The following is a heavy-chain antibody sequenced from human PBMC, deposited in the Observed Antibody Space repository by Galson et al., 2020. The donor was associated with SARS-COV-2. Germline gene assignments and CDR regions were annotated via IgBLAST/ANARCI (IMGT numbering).Heavy chain of an antibody. V-gene: IGHV4-59*01. Sequence: ETSETLSLTCTVSGGSISHYYWSWIRQPPGKRPEWIGYVYYDGSTNYNPSLKSRVIISRDRSKNASSLKLTSVTAADAAVYFWARSGGSWGDWFDPWGQGTLVTVSS. CDR1: GGSISHYY. CDR3: ARSGGSWGDWFDP. D-gene: IGHD2-15*01. J-gene: IGHJ5*02. CDR2: VYYDGST.